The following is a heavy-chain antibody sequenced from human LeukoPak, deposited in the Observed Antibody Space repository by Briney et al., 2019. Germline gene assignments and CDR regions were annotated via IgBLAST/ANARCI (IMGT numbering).Heavy chain of an antibody. CDR3: ARFSGYSYGGWFDY. Sequence: PGGSLRLSCAASGFTFSIYWMTWVRQAPGKGLEWVANIKQDGSEKYYVDSVKGRFTISRDNARNSLYFQMNSLRPEDTAVYYCARFSGYSYGGWFDYWGQGILVTVSS. CDR1: GFTFSIYW. CDR2: IKQDGSEK. D-gene: IGHD5-18*01. J-gene: IGHJ4*02. V-gene: IGHV3-7*01.